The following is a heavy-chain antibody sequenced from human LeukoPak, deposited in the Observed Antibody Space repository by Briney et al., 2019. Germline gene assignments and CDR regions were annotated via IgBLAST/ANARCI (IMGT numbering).Heavy chain of an antibody. J-gene: IGHJ4*02. CDR1: GFTFGDYA. V-gene: IGHV3-49*03. CDR3: TTDYSLLHDYGDSYYFDY. CDR2: IRSKAYGGTT. D-gene: IGHD4-17*01. Sequence: PGGSLRLSCTASGFTFGDYAMSWFRQAPGKGLEWVGFIRSKAYGGTTEYAASVKGRFTISRDDSKNTLYLQMNSLKTEDTAVYYCTTDYSLLHDYGDSYYFDYWGQGTLVTVSS.